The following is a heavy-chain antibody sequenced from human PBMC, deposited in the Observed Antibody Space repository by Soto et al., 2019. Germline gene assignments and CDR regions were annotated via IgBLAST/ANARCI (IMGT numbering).Heavy chain of an antibody. CDR1: GFTFSSYA. CDR3: AKDAARKGITIFGVVISWFDP. V-gene: IGHV3-23*01. CDR2: ISGSGGST. D-gene: IGHD3-3*01. J-gene: IGHJ5*02. Sequence: GGSLRLSCAASGFTFSSYAMSWVRQAPGKGLEWVSAISGSGGSTYYADSVKGRFTISRDNSKNTLYLQMNSLRAEDTAVYYCAKDAARKGITIFGVVISWFDPWGQGTLVTVSS.